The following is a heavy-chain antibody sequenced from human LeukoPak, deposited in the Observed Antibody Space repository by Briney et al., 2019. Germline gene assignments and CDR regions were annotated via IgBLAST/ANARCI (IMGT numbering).Heavy chain of an antibody. CDR3: AKGYYYDSSGSPGDY. Sequence: PGGSLRLSCAASGFTFDDYAMHWVRQAPGKGLEWVSGISWNSGSIGYADSVKGRFTTSRDDAKNSLYLQMNSLRAEDTALYYCAKGYYYDSSGSPGDYWGQGTLVTVSS. CDR1: GFTFDDYA. CDR2: ISWNSGSI. J-gene: IGHJ4*02. V-gene: IGHV3-9*01. D-gene: IGHD3-22*01.